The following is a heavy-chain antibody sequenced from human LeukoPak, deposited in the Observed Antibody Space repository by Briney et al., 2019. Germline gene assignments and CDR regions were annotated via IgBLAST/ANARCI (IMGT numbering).Heavy chain of an antibody. CDR1: GGSISSTSEY. V-gene: IGHV4-39*01. CDR2: IYFGGST. D-gene: IGHD2-21*02. Sequence: PETLSLTSTFPGGSISSTSEYWGCIRQPTGKGLEWIGSIYFGGSTYYNPSLKTRVTISVDTSKNQFSLKLSSVTSADTAVYYCARHQTLKWLVVTALVFFEAWGQGTLVTVSS. CDR3: ARHQTLKWLVVTALVFFEA. J-gene: IGHJ5*02.